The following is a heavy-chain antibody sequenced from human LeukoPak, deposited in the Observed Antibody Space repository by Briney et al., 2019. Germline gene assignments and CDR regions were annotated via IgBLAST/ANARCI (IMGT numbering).Heavy chain of an antibody. Sequence: ASVKVSCKASGGTFSSYAISWVRQAPGQGLEWMGGIIPIFGTANYAQKFQGRVTITTDESTSTAYMELSSLRSEDTAVYYCARGSDIVATTHFDYWGQGTLVTVSS. V-gene: IGHV1-69*05. CDR1: GGTFSSYA. CDR2: IIPIFGTA. D-gene: IGHD5-12*01. CDR3: ARGSDIVATTHFDY. J-gene: IGHJ4*02.